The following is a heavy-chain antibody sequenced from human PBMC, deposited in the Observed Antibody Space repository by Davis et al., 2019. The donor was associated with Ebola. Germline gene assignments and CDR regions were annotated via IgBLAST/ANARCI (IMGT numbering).Heavy chain of an antibody. J-gene: IGHJ4*02. CDR3: ASGTTVTTGFDN. D-gene: IGHD4-17*01. Sequence: ASVKVSCKASGYTFTSYGITWVRQAPGQGLEWMGWISAYLGNTNYAQKLQGRVTMTTDTSTSTAYMELRSLRSDDTAVYYCASGTTVTTGFDNWGQGTLVTVSS. CDR2: ISAYLGNT. CDR1: GYTFTSYG. V-gene: IGHV1-18*01.